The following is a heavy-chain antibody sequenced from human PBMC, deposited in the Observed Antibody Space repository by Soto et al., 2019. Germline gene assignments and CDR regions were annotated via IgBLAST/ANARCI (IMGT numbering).Heavy chain of an antibody. CDR3: ARGPFAYYDFWSGYWPHDAFDI. Sequence: ASVKVSCKASGYTFTSYGISWVRQAPGQGLEWMGWISAHNGNTNYAQKLQGRVTMTTDTSTSTAYMELRSLRSDDTAVYYCARGPFAYYDFWSGYWPHDAFDIWGQGTMVTVSS. CDR2: ISAHNGNT. J-gene: IGHJ3*02. V-gene: IGHV1-18*01. D-gene: IGHD3-3*01. CDR1: GYTFTSYG.